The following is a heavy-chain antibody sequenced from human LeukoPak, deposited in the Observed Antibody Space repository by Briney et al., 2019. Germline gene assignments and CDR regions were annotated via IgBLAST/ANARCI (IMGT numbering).Heavy chain of an antibody. J-gene: IGHJ6*03. D-gene: IGHD1-7*01. V-gene: IGHV1-18*01. CDR1: GYTFISYG. CDR3: ARNAWNYESGYYYYYMDV. Sequence: ASVKVSCKASGYTFISYGISWVRQAPGQGLEWMGWMSAYNGNTNYAQKLQGRVTMTTDTSTSTACMELRSLRSDDTAVYCCARNAWNYESGYYYYYMDVWGKGTTVTVSS. CDR2: MSAYNGNT.